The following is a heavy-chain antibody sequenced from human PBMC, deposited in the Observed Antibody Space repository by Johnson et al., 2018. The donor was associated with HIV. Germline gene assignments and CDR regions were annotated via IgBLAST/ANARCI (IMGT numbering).Heavy chain of an antibody. J-gene: IGHJ3*02. CDR2: IKQDGSEK. CDR3: ARAPGTAGGAFDI. CDR1: GFTFSSFW. Sequence: QLVESGGGLVQPGGSLRVSCAASGFTFSSFWMTWVRQAPGKGLEWVANIKQDGSEKYYVDSVKGRFTISRDNAKNSLYLQLSSLRAEDTAFYYCARAPGTAGGAFDIWGQGALVTVSS. D-gene: IGHD1-1*01. V-gene: IGHV3-7*01.